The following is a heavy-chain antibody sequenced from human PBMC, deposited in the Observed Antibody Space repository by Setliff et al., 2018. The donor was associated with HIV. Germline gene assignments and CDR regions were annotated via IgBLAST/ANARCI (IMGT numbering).Heavy chain of an antibody. D-gene: IGHD3-10*01. J-gene: IGHJ4*02. CDR1: GPSFTGYY. CDR2: INHSGVT. V-gene: IGHV4-34*01. CDR3: AAKPMIRGRPFAF. Sequence: SETLSLTCAVYGPSFTGYYWNWIRQLPGKAFEWIGEINHSGVTYYNPSFKSRVNISLDLSKNQYSLRLTGLSGADTATYFCAAKPMIRGRPFAFWGQPTLVTVSS.